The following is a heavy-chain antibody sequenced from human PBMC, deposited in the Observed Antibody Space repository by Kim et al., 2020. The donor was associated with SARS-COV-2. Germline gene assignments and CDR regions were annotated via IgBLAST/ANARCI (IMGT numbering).Heavy chain of an antibody. CDR3: ASPRESGGDYTVYYYYGMDV. CDR1: GYTFTGYY. V-gene: IGHV1-2*06. J-gene: IGHJ6*02. CDR2: INPNSGGT. D-gene: IGHD4-17*01. Sequence: ASVKVSCKASGYTFTGYYMHWVRQAPGQGLEWMGRINPNSGGTNYAQKFQGRVTMTRDTSISTAYMELSRLRSDDTAVYYCASPRESGGDYTVYYYYGMDVWGQGTTVTVSS.